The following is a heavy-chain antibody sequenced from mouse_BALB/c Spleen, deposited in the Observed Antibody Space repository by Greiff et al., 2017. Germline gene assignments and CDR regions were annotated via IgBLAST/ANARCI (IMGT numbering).Heavy chain of an antibody. J-gene: IGHJ3*01. Sequence: VQLKQSGPGLVKPSQTVSLTCTVTGISITTGNYRWSWIRQFPGNKLEWIGYIYYSGTITYNPSLTSRTTITRDTSKNQFFLEMNSLTAEDTATYYCARYYDYAFDYWGQGTLVTVSA. CDR3: ARYYDYAFDY. V-gene: IGHV3-5*02. CDR2: IYYSGTI. D-gene: IGHD2-4*01. CDR1: GISITTGNYR.